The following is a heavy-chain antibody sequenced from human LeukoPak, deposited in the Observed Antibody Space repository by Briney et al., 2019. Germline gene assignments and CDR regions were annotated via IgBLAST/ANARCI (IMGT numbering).Heavy chain of an antibody. Sequence: SQTLSLTCAISGDSVSSNSAAWNWIRQSPSRGLEWLGRTYYRSKWYNDYAVSVRSRITINPDTSKNQFSLQLNSVTPEDTAVYYCAREGSVKAAAGKGYYFMDVWGKGTTVTVSS. J-gene: IGHJ6*03. V-gene: IGHV6-1*01. CDR3: AREGSVKAAAGKGYYFMDV. D-gene: IGHD6-13*01. CDR2: TYYRSKWYN. CDR1: GDSVSSNSAA.